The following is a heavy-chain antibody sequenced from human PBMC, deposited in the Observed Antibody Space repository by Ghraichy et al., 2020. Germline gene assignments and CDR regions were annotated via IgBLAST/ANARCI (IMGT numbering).Heavy chain of an antibody. Sequence: GGSLRLSCAASGFTFSSYSMNWVRQAPGKGLEWVSYSSSSSSTIYYADSVKGRFTISRDNAKNSLYLQMNSLRDEDTAVYYCARDTPNRNLGRFLVPRTVWDYWGQGSLVTVSS. D-gene: IGHD1-14*01. J-gene: IGHJ4*02. V-gene: IGHV3-48*02. CDR2: SSSSSSTI. CDR1: GFTFSSYS. CDR3: ARDTPNRNLGRFLVPRTVWDY.